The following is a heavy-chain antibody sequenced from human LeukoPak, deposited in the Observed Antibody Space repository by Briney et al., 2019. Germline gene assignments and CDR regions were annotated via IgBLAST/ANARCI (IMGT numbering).Heavy chain of an antibody. Sequence: RAQTLSLTCTVSGGSISSGGYYWSWIRQHPGQGLEWIGYIYYSGSTNYSPALKSRVTISADTSKNQFSLNLSSVTAADTAVYYCARDVSLGYYDNSDHIPQIYFDTWGHGTLVTVSS. D-gene: IGHD3-22*01. CDR2: IYYSGST. V-gene: IGHV4-31*03. CDR1: GGSISSGGYY. J-gene: IGHJ4*01. CDR3: ARDVSLGYYDNSDHIPQIYFDT.